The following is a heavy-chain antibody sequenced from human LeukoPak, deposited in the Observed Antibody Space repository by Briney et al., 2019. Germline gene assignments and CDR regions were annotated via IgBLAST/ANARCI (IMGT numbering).Heavy chain of an antibody. D-gene: IGHD3-22*01. Sequence: GRSQRLSCAASGFTFSSYGMHWVRQAPGKGLEWVAVISYDGSNKYYADSVKGRFTISRDNSKNTLYLQMNSLRAEDTAVYYCAKDLDVYDSSGYYASWGQGTLVTVSS. J-gene: IGHJ4*02. CDR2: ISYDGSNK. CDR1: GFTFSSYG. CDR3: AKDLDVYDSSGYYAS. V-gene: IGHV3-30*18.